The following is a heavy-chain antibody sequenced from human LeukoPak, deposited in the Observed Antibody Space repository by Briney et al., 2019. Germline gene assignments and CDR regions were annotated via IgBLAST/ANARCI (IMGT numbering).Heavy chain of an antibody. CDR2: IWYDGTKT. D-gene: IGHD2-2*01. J-gene: IGHJ3*01. Sequence: GRSLRLSCAASGFTFSSQGMNWVRQSPGKGLEWVAVIWYDGTKTYYVDSVKGRFTISRDNSKNTLYLQMSSLRAEDTAVYYCARDSEYRTSTTCPDVLDVWGQGTMVTVSS. CDR3: ARDSEYRTSTTCPDVLDV. CDR1: GFTFSSQG. V-gene: IGHV3-33*01.